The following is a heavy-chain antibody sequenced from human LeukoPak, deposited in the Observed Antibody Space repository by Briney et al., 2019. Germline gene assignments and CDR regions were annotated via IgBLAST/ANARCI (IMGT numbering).Heavy chain of an antibody. V-gene: IGHV4-34*01. J-gene: IGHJ4*02. CDR1: GGSLGGYS. CDR2: INHSGST. D-gene: IGHD2-2*01. CDR3: ARQEVYCSSTSCYARGYSYGTFFDY. Sequence: PSETLSLTCAVYGGSLGGYSWSWIRQPPGKGLEWIGEINHSGSTNYNPSLKSRVTTSVDTSKYQFSLKLSSVTAADTAVYYCARQEVYCSSTSCYARGYSYGTFFDYWGQGTLVTVSS.